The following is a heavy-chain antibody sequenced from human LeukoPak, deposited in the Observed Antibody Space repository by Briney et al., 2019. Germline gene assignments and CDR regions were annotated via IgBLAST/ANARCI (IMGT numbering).Heavy chain of an antibody. D-gene: IGHD2-15*01. V-gene: IGHV3-23*01. Sequence: GGSLRLSCAASGFTFSSYAMNWVRQAPGKGLEWVSAISGSGGSTYYADSVKGRFTISRDNSKNTLYLQMNSLRAEDTAVYYCAKARYCSGGSCSAFDYWGQGTLVTVSS. CDR3: AKARYCSGGSCSAFDY. J-gene: IGHJ4*02. CDR1: GFTFSSYA. CDR2: ISGSGGST.